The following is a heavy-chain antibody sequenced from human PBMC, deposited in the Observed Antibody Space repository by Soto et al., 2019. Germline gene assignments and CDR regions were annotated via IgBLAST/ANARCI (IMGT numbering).Heavy chain of an antibody. CDR2: KYYSGAT. CDR3: ARGRPNYFYYGLDV. V-gene: IGHV4-30-4*01. CDR1: GGSIKSDYY. Sequence: SETLSLTCTVSGGSIKSDYYWAWVRQPPGGGLQWMGYKYYSGATDSDPSLEARVSFSVDTSKNQFFLNLTSVTVADTAVYFCARGRPNYFYYGLDVWGPGIPVKISS. J-gene: IGHJ6*02.